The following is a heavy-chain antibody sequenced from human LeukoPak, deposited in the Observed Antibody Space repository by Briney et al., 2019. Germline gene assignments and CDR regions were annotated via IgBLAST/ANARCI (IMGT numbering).Heavy chain of an antibody. V-gene: IGHV1-18*01. CDR2: ISAYNGNT. CDR1: GYTFTDLG. Sequence: ASVKVSCKASGYTFTDLGISWVRQAPGQGLEWMGWISAYNGNTKSAQKLQGRVTMSTDTSTSMTYMELRSLRSDDTAVYYCVREGYSGLRRPGANWGQGTLVTVSS. CDR3: VREGYSGLRRPGAN. D-gene: IGHD5-12*01. J-gene: IGHJ4*02.